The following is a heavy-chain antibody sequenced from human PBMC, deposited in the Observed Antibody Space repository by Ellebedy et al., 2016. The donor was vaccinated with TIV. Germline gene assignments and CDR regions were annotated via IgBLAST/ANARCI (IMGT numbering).Heavy chain of an antibody. V-gene: IGHV3-23*01. CDR1: GFTFSSYA. CDR3: TRDAAGNGGKLDY. Sequence: PGGSLRLSCAASGFTFSSYAMSWVRQAPGKGLEWVSIISGTGGSANYADSVKGRFTISRDSSKNTLYLQMNSLRAEDTAVYYCTRDAAGNGGKLDYWGQGALVTVSS. J-gene: IGHJ4*02. D-gene: IGHD4-23*01. CDR2: ISGTGGSA.